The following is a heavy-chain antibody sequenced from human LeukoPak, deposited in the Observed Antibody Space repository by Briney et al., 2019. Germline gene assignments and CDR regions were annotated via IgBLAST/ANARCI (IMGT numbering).Heavy chain of an antibody. D-gene: IGHD1-26*01. CDR1: DGSISSSSSY. Sequence: SETLSLTCTLSDGSISSSSSYWGWIRQSPGKGLEWIGSVFYSGNTFYNPSLKSRVAIFVDTSQSLFSLKLSSVTAADTAVYYCARLVGATDHFDYWGQGTLVTVSS. CDR3: ARLVGATDHFDY. J-gene: IGHJ4*02. CDR2: VFYSGNT. V-gene: IGHV4-39*01.